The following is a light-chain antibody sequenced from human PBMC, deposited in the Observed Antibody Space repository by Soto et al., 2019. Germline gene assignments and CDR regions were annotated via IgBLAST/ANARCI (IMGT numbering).Light chain of an antibody. Sequence: DIQMTQSPSSLSASVGDRVTITCRASQSISSHLNWYRQKPGKAPELLIYAGFSFQSGVPSRFSRGGSGAYLTVTITSLPPADLATYDGQQTYNTPCTFGMGTKVEI. CDR2: AGF. CDR1: QSISSH. V-gene: IGKV1-39*01. CDR3: QQTYNTPCT. J-gene: IGKJ4*01.